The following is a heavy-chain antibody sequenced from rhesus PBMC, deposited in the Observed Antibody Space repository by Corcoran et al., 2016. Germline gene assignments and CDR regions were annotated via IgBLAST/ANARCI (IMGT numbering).Heavy chain of an antibody. J-gene: IGHJ4*01. Sequence: EVQLVESGGGLVQPGGSLRLSCAASGFTFSSYGMSWVRQAPGKGLEWVSYISNGGGSTYYADSVKVRFTMSRNNSKNTRSLQMNSLRAEDTAVYYCAKRGATEGGIDYWGQGVLVTVSS. D-gene: IGHD1-26*01. CDR3: AKRGATEGGIDY. CDR2: ISNGGGST. CDR1: GFTFSSYG. V-gene: IGHV3S5*01.